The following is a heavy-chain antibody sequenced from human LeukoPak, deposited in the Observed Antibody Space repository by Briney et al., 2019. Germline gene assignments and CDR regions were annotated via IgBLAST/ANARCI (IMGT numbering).Heavy chain of an antibody. CDR2: IYHSGST. V-gene: IGHV4-4*02. J-gene: IGHJ6*02. Sequence: SGTLSLTCAVSGGSISSSNWWSWVRQPPGKGLEWIGEIYHSGSTNYNPSLKSRVTISVDKSKNQFSLKLGSVTAADTAVYYCARGSPFYDFWSGPYYYYGMDVWGQGTTVTVSS. D-gene: IGHD3-3*01. CDR1: GGSISSSNW. CDR3: ARGSPFYDFWSGPYYYYGMDV.